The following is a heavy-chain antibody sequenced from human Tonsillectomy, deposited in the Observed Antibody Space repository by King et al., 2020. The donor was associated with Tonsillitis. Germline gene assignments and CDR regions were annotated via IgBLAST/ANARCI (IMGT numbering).Heavy chain of an antibody. CDR2: IYYSGST. Sequence: LQLQESGPGLVKPSETLSLTCTVSGGAISSSSYYWGWIRHPPGKGLEWIGSIYYSGSTYYNPSLKSRVTISVDTSKNQFSLKLCSVTAADTAVYYCARAGTIPTRDWFDPCGEGTLVTVSS. V-gene: IGHV4-39*01. D-gene: IGHD1-1*01. CDR1: GGAISSSSYY. CDR3: ARAGTIPTRDWFDP. J-gene: IGHJ5*02.